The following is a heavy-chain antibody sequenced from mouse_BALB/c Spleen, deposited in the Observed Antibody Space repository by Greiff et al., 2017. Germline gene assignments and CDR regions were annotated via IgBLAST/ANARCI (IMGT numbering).Heavy chain of an antibody. CDR2: ISYSGST. CDR3: ARRRDYYGSSYYFDY. D-gene: IGHD1-1*01. V-gene: IGHV3-8*02. Sequence: VQLKQSGPSLVKPSQTLSLTCSVTGDSITSGYWNWIRKFPGNKLEYMGYISYSGSTYYNPSLKSRISITRDTSKNQYYLQLNSVTTEDTATYYCARRRDYYGSSYYFDYWGQGTTLTVSS. CDR1: GDSITSGY. J-gene: IGHJ2*01.